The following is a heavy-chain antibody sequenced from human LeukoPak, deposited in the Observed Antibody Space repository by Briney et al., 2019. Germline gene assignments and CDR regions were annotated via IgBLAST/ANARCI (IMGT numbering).Heavy chain of an antibody. CDR3: ARAGLWDYSDTSGYHNAAFDI. D-gene: IGHD3-22*01. CDR1: GGTFSSYA. J-gene: IGHJ3*02. Sequence: SVKVSCKASGGTFSSYAISWVRQAPGQGLEWMGGIIPIFGTANYAQKFQGRVTITADKSTSTAYMELSSLRAEDTAVYYCARAGLWDYSDTSGYHNAAFDIWGQGTMVTVSS. V-gene: IGHV1-69*06. CDR2: IIPIFGTA.